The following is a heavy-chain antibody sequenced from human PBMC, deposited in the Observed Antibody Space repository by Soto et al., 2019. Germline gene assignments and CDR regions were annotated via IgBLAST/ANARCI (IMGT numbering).Heavy chain of an antibody. CDR3: ARCLGSGGSCSVGY. CDR2: ISAYNGNT. Sequence: ASVKVSCKTSGYTFSNYGISWVRQAPGQGLEWMGWISAYNGNTNYAQKLQGRVTMTTDTSTSTAYMELRSLRSDDTAVYYCARCLGSGGSCSVGYWGQGTLVTVSS. D-gene: IGHD2-15*01. V-gene: IGHV1-18*01. J-gene: IGHJ4*02. CDR1: GYTFSNYG.